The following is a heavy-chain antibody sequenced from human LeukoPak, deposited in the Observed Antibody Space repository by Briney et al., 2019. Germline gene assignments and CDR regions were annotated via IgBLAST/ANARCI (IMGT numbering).Heavy chain of an antibody. D-gene: IGHD1-26*01. CDR1: SASISSSSYY. Sequence: NASETLSLTCTISSASISSSSYYWGWIRQSPGKALEWIGSIYYSGSTYYNPSLKSRVTISVDTSKNQFSLKLTSVTAADTAVYYCASHKWEVRDYYYYYYMDVWGKGTTVTVSS. CDR2: IYYSGST. V-gene: IGHV4-39*01. J-gene: IGHJ6*03. CDR3: ASHKWEVRDYYYYYYMDV.